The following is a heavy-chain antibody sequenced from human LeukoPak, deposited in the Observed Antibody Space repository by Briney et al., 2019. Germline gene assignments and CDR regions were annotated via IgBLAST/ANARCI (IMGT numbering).Heavy chain of an antibody. J-gene: IGHJ3*02. CDR1: GFTFSSYS. CDR2: ISSSGSYI. Sequence: GGSLRLSCAASGFTFSSYSMNWVRQAPGKGLEWVSSISSSGSYIYYADSVKGRFTISRDNAKNSLYLQMNSLRAEDTAVYYCARAMGYDSSGYYTGDAFDIWGQGTMVTASS. CDR3: ARAMGYDSSGYYTGDAFDI. V-gene: IGHV3-21*01. D-gene: IGHD3-22*01.